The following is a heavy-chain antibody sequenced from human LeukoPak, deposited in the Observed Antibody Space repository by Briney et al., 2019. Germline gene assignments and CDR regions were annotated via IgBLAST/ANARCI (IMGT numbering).Heavy chain of an antibody. J-gene: IGHJ4*02. V-gene: IGHV4-38-2*01. CDR2: IYHRGTT. D-gene: IGHD2-2*01. CDR3: ARPLSYSTSPLWGY. CDR1: GSSISSGYF. Sequence: PSETLSLTCAVSGSSISSGYFWGWIRQPPGKGLEWIGSIYHRGTTHYNPSLKSRVTMSVDTAKNQFSLTLSSVTAADTATYYCARPLSYSTSPLWGYWGQGTVVAVSS.